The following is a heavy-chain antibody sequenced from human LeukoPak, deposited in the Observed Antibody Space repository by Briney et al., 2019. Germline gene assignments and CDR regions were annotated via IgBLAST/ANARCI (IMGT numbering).Heavy chain of an antibody. D-gene: IGHD6-13*01. J-gene: IGHJ4*02. CDR2: LNPDSGAT. Sequence: ASVKVSCKASGYTFTDYHMHWVRQAPGQGLEWMGWLNPDSGATDYAQTFQGRVTTTRDTSITTAYMELNRLRSDDTAVYYCARDMSAGGIDYWGQGSLVTVSS. CDR1: GYTFTDYH. CDR3: ARDMSAGGIDY. V-gene: IGHV1-2*02.